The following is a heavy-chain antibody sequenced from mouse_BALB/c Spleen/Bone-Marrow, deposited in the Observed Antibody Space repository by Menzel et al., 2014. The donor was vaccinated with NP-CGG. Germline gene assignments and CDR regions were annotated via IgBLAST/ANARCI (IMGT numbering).Heavy chain of an antibody. J-gene: IGHJ1*01. CDR3: ARLNYYGNLFV. V-gene: IGHV4-1*02. CDR1: GFDFSRYW. D-gene: IGHD1-1*01. CDR2: INPDSNTI. Sequence: EVKLMESGGGLVQPGGSLKLSCAASGFDFSRYWMSWVRQAPGKGLEWIGGINPDSNTINYTPSLRDKFIISRDNAKNTLYLQMSKVRSEDTALYYCARLNYYGNLFVWGAGTTVTVSS.